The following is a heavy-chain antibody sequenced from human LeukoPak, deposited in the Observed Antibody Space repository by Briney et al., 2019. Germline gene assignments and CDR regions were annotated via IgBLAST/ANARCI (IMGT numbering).Heavy chain of an antibody. Sequence: SVKVSCKASGGTFNSYAISWVRQAPGQGLEWMGGIIPIFGTANYAQKFQGRVTITTDESTSTAYMELSSLRSEDTAVYYCARDMVRGVSSTPMDVWGKGTTVTVSS. CDR2: IIPIFGTA. CDR1: GGTFNSYA. CDR3: ARDMVRGVSSTPMDV. D-gene: IGHD3-10*01. V-gene: IGHV1-69*05. J-gene: IGHJ6*03.